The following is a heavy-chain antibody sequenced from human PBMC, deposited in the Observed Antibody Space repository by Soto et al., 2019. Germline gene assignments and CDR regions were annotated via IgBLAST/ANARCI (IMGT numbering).Heavy chain of an antibody. CDR2: IRSKAYGGTT. D-gene: IGHD1-26*01. CDR1: GFTFGDYA. Sequence: GGSLRLSCTASGFTFGDYAMSWFRQAPGKGLEWVGFIRSKAYGGTTEYAASVKGRFTISRDDSKSIAYLQMNSLKTEDTAVYYCTRNLDDSGSYYYFDYWGQGTLVTVSS. CDR3: TRNLDDSGSYYYFDY. J-gene: IGHJ4*02. V-gene: IGHV3-49*03.